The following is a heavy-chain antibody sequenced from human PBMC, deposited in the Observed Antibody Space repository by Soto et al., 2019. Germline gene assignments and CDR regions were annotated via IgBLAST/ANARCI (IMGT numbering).Heavy chain of an antibody. J-gene: IGHJ3*02. CDR2: INHSGST. CDR1: GGSFSGYY. V-gene: IGHV4-34*01. Sequence: QVQLQQWGAGLLKPSETLSLTCAVYGGSFSGYYWSWIRQPPGKGLEWIGEINHSGSTNYNPSLKSRVTISVDTSKNQFSLKLSSVTAADTAVYYCARPPGSDAFDIWGQGTMVTASS. CDR3: ARPPGSDAFDI.